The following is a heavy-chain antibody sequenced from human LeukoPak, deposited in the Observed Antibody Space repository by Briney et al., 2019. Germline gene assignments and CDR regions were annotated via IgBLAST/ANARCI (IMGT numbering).Heavy chain of an antibody. CDR2: ISYDGSNK. V-gene: IGHV3-30*04. CDR1: GFTFSSYA. CDR3: ARDNSWVDY. Sequence: GGSLRLSCAASGFTFSSYAMHWVRQAPGKGLEWVAVISYDGSNKYYADSVKGRFTISRDNSKNTLYLQMNSLRAEDTAVYYCARDNSWVDYWGQGTLVTVSS. D-gene: IGHD2-15*01. J-gene: IGHJ4*02.